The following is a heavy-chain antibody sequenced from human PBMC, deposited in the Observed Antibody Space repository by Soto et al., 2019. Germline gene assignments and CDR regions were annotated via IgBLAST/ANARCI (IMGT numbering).Heavy chain of an antibody. V-gene: IGHV3-9*01. CDR2: ISWNSGSI. Sequence: PGGSLRLSCAASGFTFDDYAMHWVRQAPGKGLEWVSGISWNSGSIGYADSVKGRFTISRDNAKNTLYLQMNSLRAEDTAVYYCAKDYGYCSGGSCYSSGWFDPWGQGT. CDR3: AKDYGYCSGGSCYSSGWFDP. D-gene: IGHD2-15*01. CDR1: GFTFDDYA. J-gene: IGHJ5*02.